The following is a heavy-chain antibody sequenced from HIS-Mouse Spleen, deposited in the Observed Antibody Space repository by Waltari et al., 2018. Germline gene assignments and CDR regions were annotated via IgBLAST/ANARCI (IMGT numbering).Heavy chain of an antibody. CDR1: GFTCSSYA. Sequence: EVQLLESGGGLVQPGGSLRLSCAASGFTCSSYAMSGFRQAPGKGLEWVSAISGSGGSTYYADSVKGRFTISRDNSKNTLYLQMNSLRAEDTAVYYCAKSRGGDCYDYWGQGTLVTVSS. J-gene: IGHJ4*02. D-gene: IGHD2-21*01. CDR3: AKSRGGDCYDY. CDR2: ISGSGGST. V-gene: IGHV3-23*01.